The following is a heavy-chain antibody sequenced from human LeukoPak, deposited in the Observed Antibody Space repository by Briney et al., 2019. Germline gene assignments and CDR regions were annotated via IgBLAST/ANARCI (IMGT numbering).Heavy chain of an antibody. CDR2: ISSSSSYI. D-gene: IGHD6-19*01. J-gene: IGHJ4*02. V-gene: IGHV3-21*01. Sequence: GGSLRLSCAASGFTFSSYSVNWVRQAPGKGLEWVSSISSSSSYIYYADSVKGRFTISGDNAKNSLYLQMNSLRAEDTAVYYCAREKAVAGLEGIDYWGREPWSPSLQ. CDR1: GFTFSSYS. CDR3: AREKAVAGLEGIDY.